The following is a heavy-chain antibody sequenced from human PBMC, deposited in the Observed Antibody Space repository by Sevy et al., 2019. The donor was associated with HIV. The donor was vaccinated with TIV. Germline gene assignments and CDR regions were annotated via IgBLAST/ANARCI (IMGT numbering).Heavy chain of an antibody. CDR2: MYSSAST. V-gene: IGHV4-59*12. Sequence: SETLSLTCTVSGGSISGYCWNWIRQPPGKGLEWIGYMYSSASTDYNPSLRSRVTISVDASKNQFSLKLNSVTAADTXXXXXXXXXXXXXXXXXXXXYGVDVWGQGTTVTVSS. J-gene: IGHJ6*02. CDR1: GGSISGYC. CDR3: XXXXXXXXXXXXXXXYGVDV.